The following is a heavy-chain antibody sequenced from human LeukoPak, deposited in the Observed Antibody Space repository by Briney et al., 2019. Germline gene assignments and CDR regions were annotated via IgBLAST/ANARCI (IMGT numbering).Heavy chain of an antibody. Sequence: SGTLSLTCTVSGGSISSSGYYWAWVRQPPGKGLEWIGNVYYSGTTDYNPSLESRVTIFVDTSKSQFSLRVRSVTAADTAVYYCARRRAPGTGFFDYWGQGALVTVSS. CDR1: GGSISSSGYY. V-gene: IGHV4-39*01. D-gene: IGHD3/OR15-3a*01. J-gene: IGHJ4*02. CDR3: ARRRAPGTGFFDY. CDR2: VYYSGTT.